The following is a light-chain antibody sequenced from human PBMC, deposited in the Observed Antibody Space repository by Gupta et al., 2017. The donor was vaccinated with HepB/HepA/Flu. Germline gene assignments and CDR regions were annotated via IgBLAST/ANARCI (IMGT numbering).Light chain of an antibody. CDR2: AAS. V-gene: IGKV1-39*01. CDR3: QQQDSSPWT. Sequence: DIQMTQSPSSLSASVGDRVTITCRASQNIYTYLNWYQQKPGKAPKLLIYAASTLQSGVPSRFSGSGSGTYFALTISRLQREDFATYFCQQQDSSPWTFGQGTKVEVK. CDR1: QNIYTY. J-gene: IGKJ1*01.